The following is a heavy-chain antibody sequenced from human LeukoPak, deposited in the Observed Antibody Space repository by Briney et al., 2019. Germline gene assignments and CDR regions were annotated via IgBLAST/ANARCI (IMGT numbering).Heavy chain of an antibody. CDR3: TRNQEDGYVDYAPGPLPSDYYCGIDV. V-gene: IGHV1-2*02. D-gene: IGHD4-17*01. CDR2: IIPHSDGA. Sequence: ASVKVVCEASGYTCTGYYMHWVLHAPGPRLEWMIGIIPHSDGANYAQKYQGRVTMTRDTSIRTPYMELSRLRSDATDVYYCTRNQEDGYVDYAPGPLPSDYYCGIDVWGQGTTVTVSS. J-gene: IGHJ6*02. CDR1: GYTCTGYY.